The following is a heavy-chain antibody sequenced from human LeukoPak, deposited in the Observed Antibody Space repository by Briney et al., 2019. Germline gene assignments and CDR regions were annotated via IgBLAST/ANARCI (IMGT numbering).Heavy chain of an antibody. V-gene: IGHV3-9*01. J-gene: IGHJ6*02. CDR1: GFTFDDYA. CDR2: ISWNSGSK. CDR3: AKDIGCSSTSCYTSRYYGMDV. Sequence: GGSLGLSCAASGFTFDDYAMHWVRQAPGKGLEWVSGISWNSGSKGYADSVKGRFTISRDNDKNYLYLQMNSLRAEDTALYYCAKDIGCSSTSCYTSRYYGMDVWGQGTTVTVSS. D-gene: IGHD2-2*02.